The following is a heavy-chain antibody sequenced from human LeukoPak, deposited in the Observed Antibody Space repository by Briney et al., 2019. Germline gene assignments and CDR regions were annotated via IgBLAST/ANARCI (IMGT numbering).Heavy chain of an antibody. Sequence: GGSLRLSCAASGFTFNNFGMLWVRQAPGKGLEWVSFIGYEGVHKYYADSVKGRFTISKDNSKATLYLQMNSLRPEDTAVYYCVKDLHGGYSSDYWGQGTLVTVFS. CDR2: IGYEGVHK. CDR1: GFTFNNFG. V-gene: IGHV3-30*02. J-gene: IGHJ4*02. CDR3: VKDLHGGYSSDY. D-gene: IGHD4-23*01.